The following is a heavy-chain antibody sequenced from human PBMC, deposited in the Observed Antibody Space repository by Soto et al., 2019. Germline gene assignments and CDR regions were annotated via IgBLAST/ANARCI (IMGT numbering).Heavy chain of an antibody. D-gene: IGHD2-21*02. J-gene: IGHJ5*02. CDR3: ARQNWIPRGDHWFDP. CDR2: LYYSGST. CDR1: GGSISSDFYY. V-gene: IGHV4-39*01. Sequence: SETLSLTCTVSGGSISSDFYYWGWIRQPPGKGLEWIGSLYYSGSTYYNPSRQSRVIISGDTSKNQFSLKLSRVTAADTAVYYCARQNWIPRGDHWFDPWGKGTLVTVA.